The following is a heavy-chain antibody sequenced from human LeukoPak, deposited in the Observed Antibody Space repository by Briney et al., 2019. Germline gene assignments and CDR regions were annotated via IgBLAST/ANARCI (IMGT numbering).Heavy chain of an antibody. J-gene: IGHJ4*02. CDR1: GFTFSSYA. CDR2: ISGSGGST. V-gene: IGHV3-23*01. D-gene: IGHD2-21*02. CDR3: AKGVDGAWHRFDY. Sequence: TGGSLRLSCAASGFTFSSYAMSWVRRAPGKGLEWVSAISGSGGSTYYADSVKGRFTISRDNSKNTLYLQMNNLRAEDTAVYYCAKGVDGAWHRFDYWGQGTLVAVSS.